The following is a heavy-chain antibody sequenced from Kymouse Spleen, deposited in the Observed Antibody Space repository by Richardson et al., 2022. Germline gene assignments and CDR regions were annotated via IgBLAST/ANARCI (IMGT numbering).Heavy chain of an antibody. Sequence: QVQLVESGGGVVQPGRSLRLSCAASGFTFSSYGMHWVRQAPGKGLEWVAVISYDGSNKYYADSVKGRFTISRDNSKNTLYLQMNSLRAEDTAVYYCAKDSIAARYYYYYYGMDVWGQGTTVTVSS. V-gene: IGHV3-30*18. CDR2: ISYDGSNK. J-gene: IGHJ6*02. D-gene: IGHD6-6*01. CDR3: AKDSIAARYYYYYYGMDV. CDR1: GFTFSSYG.